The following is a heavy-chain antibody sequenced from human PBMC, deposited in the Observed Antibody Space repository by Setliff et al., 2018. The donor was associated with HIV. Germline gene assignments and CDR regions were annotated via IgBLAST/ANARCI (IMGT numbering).Heavy chain of an antibody. J-gene: IGHJ1*01. D-gene: IGHD6-19*01. V-gene: IGHV3-66*02. CDR2: IYSGGST. CDR3: ARAPGITVTGRYFQH. CDR1: GFNFSDDY. Sequence: GGSLRLSCVVSGFNFSDDYMSWIRQAPGKGLEWVSVIYSGGSTYYADSVKGRFTISRDNSKNTLYLQMNSLRAEDTAVYYCARAPGITVTGRYFQHWGQGTLVTVSS.